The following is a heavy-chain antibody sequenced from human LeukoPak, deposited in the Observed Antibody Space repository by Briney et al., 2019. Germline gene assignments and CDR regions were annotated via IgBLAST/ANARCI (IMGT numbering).Heavy chain of an antibody. D-gene: IGHD6-25*01. CDR2: IYPGDSDT. CDR1: RSPFTNYW. CDR3: GRIPAAGSLKGAFDI. J-gene: IGHJ3*02. Sequence: PGGSLEISCQGPRSPFTNYWIGWVRQLPGKGLEGMGIIYPGDSDTTYSPSFQGQVTISADKSISTAYLQWSSLKASDTAMYYCGRIPAAGSLKGAFDISGQGTMVTASS. V-gene: IGHV5-51*01.